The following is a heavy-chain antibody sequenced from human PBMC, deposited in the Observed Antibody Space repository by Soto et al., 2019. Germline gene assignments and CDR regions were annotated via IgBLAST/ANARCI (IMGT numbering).Heavy chain of an antibody. Sequence: ASVKVSCKASGYTFTSYYMHWVRQAPGQGLEWMGIINPSGGSTSYAQKFQGRVTMTKDTSTNTVYMELSSLRSEDTAVYYCASSPYRVLCAVLDYRDQRYLVTGSA. CDR3: ASSPYRVLCAVLDY. V-gene: IGHV1-46*01. D-gene: IGHD1-1*01. J-gene: IGHJ4*01. CDR2: INPSGGST. CDR1: GYTFTSYY.